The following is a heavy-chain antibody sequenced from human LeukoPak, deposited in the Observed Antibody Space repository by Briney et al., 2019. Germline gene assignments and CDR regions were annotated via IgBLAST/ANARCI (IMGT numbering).Heavy chain of an antibody. Sequence: GGSLRLSCAASGFTFSSYKMNWVRQAPGKGLEWVSSISGDSRYIYYADSLKGRFTISRDNAKNSLHLQMNGLRAEDTAVYYCARDPGTVADTYFDYWGPGTLVTVSS. CDR2: ISGDSRYI. V-gene: IGHV3-21*01. D-gene: IGHD6-19*01. CDR3: ARDPGTVADTYFDY. J-gene: IGHJ4*02. CDR1: GFTFSSYK.